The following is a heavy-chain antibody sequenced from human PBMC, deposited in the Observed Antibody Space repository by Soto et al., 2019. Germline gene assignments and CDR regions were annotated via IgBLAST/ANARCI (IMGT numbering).Heavy chain of an antibody. CDR1: GGSISNYY. Sequence: SLPLSLTWTVSGGSISNYYWSWIRQPPGKGLEWIGYIYYSGSTNYNPSLKSRVTISVDTSKNQFSLKLSSVTAADTAVYYCASVYAYGDPLFGYWGQGTLVTVSS. CDR2: IYYSGST. CDR3: ASVYAYGDPLFGY. V-gene: IGHV4-59*01. J-gene: IGHJ4*02. D-gene: IGHD4-17*01.